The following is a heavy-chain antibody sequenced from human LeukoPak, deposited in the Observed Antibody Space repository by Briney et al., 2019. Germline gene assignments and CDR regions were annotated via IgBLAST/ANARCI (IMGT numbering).Heavy chain of an antibody. CDR2: FYSSGSL. J-gene: IGHJ5*02. Sequence: PSETLSLTCTVSGGSISSYYWSWVRQAPGKGLQWIGYFYSSGSLSYNPSLQSRVTIAVRTSQNQFSLKLTSVTAADTAVYYCVRHRGFGDLWSWGQGTLVTVSS. V-gene: IGHV4-4*09. D-gene: IGHD3-10*01. CDR1: GGSISSYY. CDR3: VRHRGFGDLWS.